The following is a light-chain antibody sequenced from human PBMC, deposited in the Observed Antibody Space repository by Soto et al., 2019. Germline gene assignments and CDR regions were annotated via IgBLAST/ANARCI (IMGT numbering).Light chain of an antibody. CDR1: QSVSSSY. CDR2: GAS. J-gene: IGKJ2*01. CDR3: QQYGSSPTYT. Sequence: EIVLTQSPGTLSLSPGERATLSCRASQSVSSSYLAWYQKKPGQAPRLLTYGASSRATGMPDRFSGSGSGTDFPLTISRLEPEDFAVYYCQQYGSSPTYTFGQGTKLEIK. V-gene: IGKV3-20*01.